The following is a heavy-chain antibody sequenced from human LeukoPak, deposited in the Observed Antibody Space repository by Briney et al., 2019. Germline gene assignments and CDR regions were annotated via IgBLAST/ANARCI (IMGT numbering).Heavy chain of an antibody. CDR3: AKDLEYYGSGDPFDM. J-gene: IGHJ3*02. D-gene: IGHD3-10*01. CDR2: ISFDGNDK. V-gene: IGHV3-30*02. Sequence: GGSLRLSCAASGFTFNRYGMHWVRQAPGKGLEWAAYISFDGNDKYYADSVKGRFTMSRDKSNNILFLQMKTLRVEDTAVYYCAKDLEYYGSGDPFDMWGQGTMVTVSS. CDR1: GFTFNRYG.